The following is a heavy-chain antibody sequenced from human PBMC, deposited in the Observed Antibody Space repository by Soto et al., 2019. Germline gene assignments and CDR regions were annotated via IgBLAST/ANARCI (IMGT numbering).Heavy chain of an antibody. V-gene: IGHV4-59*01. J-gene: IGHJ6*02. CDR1: GGSIGSYY. CDR2: IYYSGST. Sequence: PSETLSLTCTVSGGSIGSYYWSWIRQPPGKGLEWIGYIYYSGSTNYNPSLKSRVTISVDTSKNQFSLKLSSVTAADTAVYYCARTRGSYCYTTDYYYYYGMDVWGQGTTVTVSS. CDR3: ARTRGSYCYTTDYYYYYGMDV. D-gene: IGHD3-16*02.